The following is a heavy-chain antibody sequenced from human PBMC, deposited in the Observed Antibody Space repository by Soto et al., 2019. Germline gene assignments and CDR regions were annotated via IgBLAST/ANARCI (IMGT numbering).Heavy chain of an antibody. D-gene: IGHD4-17*01. CDR1: GYTLTELS. CDR2: FDPEDGET. Sequence: VKVSCKVSGYTLTELSMHWVRQPPGKGLEWMGGFDPEDGETIYAQKFQGRVTMTEDTSTDTAYMELSSLRSEDTAVYYCATAPGLRRNYYFDYWGQGTLVTVSS. J-gene: IGHJ4*02. V-gene: IGHV1-24*01. CDR3: ATAPGLRRNYYFDY.